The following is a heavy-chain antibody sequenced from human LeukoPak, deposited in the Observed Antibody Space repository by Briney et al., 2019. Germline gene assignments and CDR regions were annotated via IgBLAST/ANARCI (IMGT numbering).Heavy chain of an antibody. CDR2: IKQDGSEK. CDR1: GFTFSSYW. Sequence: QTGGSLRLSCAASGFTFSSYWMSWVRQAPGKGLEWVANIKQDGSEKYYVDSVKGRFTISRDNSKNTLYMQINSLRAEDTGVYYCAKDIEDYGAGVDYWGQGTLVTVSS. V-gene: IGHV3-7*01. CDR3: AKDIEDYGAGVDY. D-gene: IGHD4-17*01. J-gene: IGHJ4*02.